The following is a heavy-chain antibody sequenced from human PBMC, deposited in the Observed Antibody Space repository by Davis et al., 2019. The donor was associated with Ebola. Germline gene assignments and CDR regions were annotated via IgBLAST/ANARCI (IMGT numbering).Heavy chain of an antibody. V-gene: IGHV3-30-3*01. CDR3: ARAYVWGSYRYTGEYYYYGMDV. Sequence: GESLKISCAASGFTFSSYAMHWVRQAPGKGLEWVAVISYDGSNKYYADSVKGRFTISRDNSKNTLYLQMNSLRAEDTAVYYCARAYVWGSYRYTGEYYYYGMDVWGQGTTVTVSS. D-gene: IGHD3-16*02. CDR2: ISYDGSNK. CDR1: GFTFSSYA. J-gene: IGHJ6*02.